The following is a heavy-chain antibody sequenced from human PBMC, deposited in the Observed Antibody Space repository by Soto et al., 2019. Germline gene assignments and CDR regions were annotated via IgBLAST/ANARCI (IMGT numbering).Heavy chain of an antibody. CDR3: TSDVGHMSLPLFSS. Sequence: EVQLVESGGGLVEPGGSLRLSCAASGFSFTDAWMGWVRQSPGRGLEWVGRIKARVHGGTTDFPAPIKGRFSISRDDSKNTLHLQMSSLQTEDTAVYHCTSDVGHMSLPLFSSWCQGTLVTVSS. CDR2: IKARVHGGTT. V-gene: IGHV3-15*01. J-gene: IGHJ5*02. D-gene: IGHD1-26*01. CDR1: GFSFTDAW.